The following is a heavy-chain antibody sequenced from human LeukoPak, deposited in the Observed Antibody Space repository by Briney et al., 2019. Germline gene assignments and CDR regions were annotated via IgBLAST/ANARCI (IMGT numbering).Heavy chain of an antibody. CDR3: AREGAGLNC. J-gene: IGHJ4*02. Sequence: SQTHSLTCAISGDTVSSNSAAWNWIRQSPSRGLEWLGRTYYRSKWYNDYAESVKSRIIISPDISKDQVSLQLNSVTPEDTAVYYCAREGAGLNCWGQGTLVTVSS. V-gene: IGHV6-1*01. D-gene: IGHD3-16*01. CDR2: TYYRSKWYN. CDR1: GDTVSSNSAA.